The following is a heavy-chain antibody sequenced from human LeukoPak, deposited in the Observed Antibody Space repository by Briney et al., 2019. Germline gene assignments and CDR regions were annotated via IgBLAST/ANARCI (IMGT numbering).Heavy chain of an antibody. CDR1: GFTFSDYY. V-gene: IGHV3-11*01. CDR2: ISSSGSTI. J-gene: IGHJ5*02. CDR3: ARDRTYYYDSSGYLLFDP. Sequence: PGGSLRLSCAASGFTFSDYYMSWIRQAPGKGLERVSYISSSGSTIYYADSVKGRFTISRDNAKNSLYLQMNSLRAEDTAVYYCARDRTYYYDSSGYLLFDPWGQGTLVTVSS. D-gene: IGHD3-22*01.